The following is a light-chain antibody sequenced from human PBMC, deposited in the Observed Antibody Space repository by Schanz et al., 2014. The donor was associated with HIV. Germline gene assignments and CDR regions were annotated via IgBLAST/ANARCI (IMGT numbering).Light chain of an antibody. V-gene: IGLV1-51*01. Sequence: QSVLTQPPSVSAAPGQKVTISCSGSSSNIGNNYVSWYQQFPGTAPKLLIYDNYQRPSGVPDRFSGSKSGTSATLGITGLQTGDEADYYCGTWDTSLSAWVFGGGTKVTVL. CDR3: GTWDTSLSAWV. CDR1: SSNIGNNY. CDR2: DNY. J-gene: IGLJ3*02.